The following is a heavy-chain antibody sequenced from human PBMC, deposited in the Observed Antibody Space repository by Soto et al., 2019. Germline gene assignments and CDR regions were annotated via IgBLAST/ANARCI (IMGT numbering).Heavy chain of an antibody. CDR1: GGSISSGGYY. D-gene: IGHD3-10*01. Sequence: SETLSLTCTVSGGSISSGGYYWSWIRQHPGKGLERIGYIYYSGSTYYNPSLKSRVTISVDTSKNQFSLKLSSVTAADTAVYYCARVASLGVRGVIDWFDPWGQGTLVTVSS. CDR3: ARVASLGVRGVIDWFDP. V-gene: IGHV4-31*03. CDR2: IYYSGST. J-gene: IGHJ5*02.